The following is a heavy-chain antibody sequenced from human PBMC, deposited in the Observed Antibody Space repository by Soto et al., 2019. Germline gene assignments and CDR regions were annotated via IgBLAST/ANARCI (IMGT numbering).Heavy chain of an antibody. J-gene: IGHJ3*01. CDR3: ARAVGPFDF. V-gene: IGHV3-33*01. CDR2: IWYDGSNK. CDR1: GFIFSTYG. D-gene: IGHD1-26*01. Sequence: QVQLVESGGGVVQPGRSLRLSCAASGFIFSTYGMHWVRQAPGKGLEWVAVIWYDGSNKYYGDSVKGRVTISRDNSKNTLYLQMSSLRAEDTAVYYCARAVGPFDFWGQGTMVNVSS.